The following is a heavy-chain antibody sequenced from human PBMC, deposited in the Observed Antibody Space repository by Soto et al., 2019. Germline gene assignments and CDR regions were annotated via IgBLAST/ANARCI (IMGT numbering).Heavy chain of an antibody. CDR3: ARQITIFGVVIYGWFDP. D-gene: IGHD3-3*01. V-gene: IGHV4-39*01. Sequence: SHTCTVADGSSSSSSYYRGWIRQPPGKGLEWIGSIYYSGSTYYNPSLKSRVTISVDTSKNQFSLKLSSVTAADTAVYYCARQITIFGVVIYGWFDPWGQGTLVTVSS. J-gene: IGHJ5*02. CDR2: IYYSGST. CDR1: DGSSSSSSYY.